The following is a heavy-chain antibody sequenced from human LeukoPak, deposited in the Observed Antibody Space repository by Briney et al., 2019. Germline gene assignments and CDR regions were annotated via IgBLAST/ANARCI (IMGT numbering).Heavy chain of an antibody. CDR3: ARGLAPPTIFGVDY. CDR2: IYYSGST. V-gene: IGHV4-39*01. Sequence: SETLSLTCTASGGSISSSSYYWGWIRQPPGKGLEWIGSIYYSGSTYYNPSLKSRVTISVDTSKNQFSLKLSSVTAADTAVYYCARGLAPPTIFGVDYWGQGTLVSVSS. D-gene: IGHD3-3*01. J-gene: IGHJ4*02. CDR1: GGSISSSSYY.